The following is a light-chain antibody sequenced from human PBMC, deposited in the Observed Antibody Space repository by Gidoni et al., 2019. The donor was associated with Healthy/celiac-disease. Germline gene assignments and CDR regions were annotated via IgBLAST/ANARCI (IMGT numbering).Light chain of an antibody. J-gene: IGKJ2*01. Sequence: EILMTQSRATLSVSPGERATVSCTASQSISSNLAWYQQKPGQAPRLLIYGASTRATGIPARFRGSGAGTEFSLTISSLQSEDFAIYYCQQYENWPPYTFGRXTKLEIK. V-gene: IGKV3-15*01. CDR1: QSISSN. CDR3: QQYENWPPYT. CDR2: GAS.